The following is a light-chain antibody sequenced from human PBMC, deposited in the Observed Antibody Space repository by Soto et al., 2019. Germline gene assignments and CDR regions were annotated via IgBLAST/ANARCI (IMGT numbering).Light chain of an antibody. Sequence: EIVLTQSPSTLSLSPGERATLSCRASQSVSINLAWYQQKPGLAPRLLIYGASSRATGIPARFSGSGSGTEFTLTISSLQSEDFAVYYCQQYNNWPFITFGQGTRLEIK. CDR1: QSVSIN. CDR2: GAS. CDR3: QQYNNWPFIT. V-gene: IGKV3-15*01. J-gene: IGKJ5*01.